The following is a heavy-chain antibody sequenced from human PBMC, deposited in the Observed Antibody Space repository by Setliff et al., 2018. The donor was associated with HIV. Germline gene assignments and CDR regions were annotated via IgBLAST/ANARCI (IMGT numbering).Heavy chain of an antibody. D-gene: IGHD5-12*01. V-gene: IGHV1-2*02. Sequence: ASVKVSCKASGYFLTAYYMHWVRQAPGQGLEWMAWINPNTGGTQYAQKFQGRVTVTRDTPISTAYMEIKKLTSDDTAVYYCARDNRTGYSGGWPLDYWGQGTVVTVSS. J-gene: IGHJ4*02. CDR2: INPNTGGT. CDR3: ARDNRTGYSGGWPLDY. CDR1: GYFLTAYY.